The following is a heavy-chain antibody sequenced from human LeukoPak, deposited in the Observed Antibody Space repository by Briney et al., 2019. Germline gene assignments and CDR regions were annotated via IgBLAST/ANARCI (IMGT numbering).Heavy chain of an antibody. CDR1: GDSITGYY. CDR2: VYHTGTS. J-gene: IGHJ4*02. D-gene: IGHD5-18*01. V-gene: IGHV4-59*01. Sequence: PSETLSLTCTVSGDSITGYYWTWVRQPPGKGLEWIGYVYHTGTSNYNPSVRSRITMSVVTSKNQYSMKLTSVTAADTAVYFCARALDTWSALDYWGLGTLVTVSS. CDR3: ARALDTWSALDY.